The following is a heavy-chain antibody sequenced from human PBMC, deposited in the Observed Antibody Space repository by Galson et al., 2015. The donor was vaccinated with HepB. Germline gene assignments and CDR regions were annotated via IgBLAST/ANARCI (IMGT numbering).Heavy chain of an antibody. D-gene: IGHD2-21*02. CDR1: GYTFTSYY. Sequence: SLKVSCKASGYTFTSYYMHWVRQAPGQGLEWIGIINTSGSSTSYAQKLKGRVTMTRDTSTNTVYMELSSLRSEDTAVYYCARDGYCGGGCPNYYYHGMDVWGQGTTVTVSS. CDR3: ARDGYCGGGCPNYYYHGMDV. CDR2: INTSGSST. V-gene: IGHV1-46*04. J-gene: IGHJ6*02.